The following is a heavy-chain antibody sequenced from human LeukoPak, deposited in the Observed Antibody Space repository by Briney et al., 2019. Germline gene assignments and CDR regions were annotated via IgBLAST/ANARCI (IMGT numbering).Heavy chain of an antibody. Sequence: SSETLSLTCTVSGGSISNNNYYWSWIRQHPGKGLEWSGYIYYSGSTYYNPSLKSRVTISVDTSKNQFSLKLSSVTAADTAVYYCARNKYDILTGRLDAFDIWGQGTMVTVSS. CDR1: GGSISNNNYY. D-gene: IGHD3-9*01. CDR3: ARNKYDILTGRLDAFDI. J-gene: IGHJ3*02. CDR2: IYYSGST. V-gene: IGHV4-31*03.